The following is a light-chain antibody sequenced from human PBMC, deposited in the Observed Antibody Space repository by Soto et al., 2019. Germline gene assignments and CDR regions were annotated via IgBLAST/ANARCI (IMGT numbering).Light chain of an antibody. Sequence: QSALTQPASVSGSPGQSITISCTGTSSDVGGYNYVSWYQQHPGKAPKLMIYDVSNRPSGVSNRFSGSKSANTASLTISGLQAEDEADYYCSSYTSSSTLGVVFGGGTKVTVL. CDR1: SSDVGGYNY. J-gene: IGLJ2*01. CDR3: SSYTSSSTLGVV. CDR2: DVS. V-gene: IGLV2-14*01.